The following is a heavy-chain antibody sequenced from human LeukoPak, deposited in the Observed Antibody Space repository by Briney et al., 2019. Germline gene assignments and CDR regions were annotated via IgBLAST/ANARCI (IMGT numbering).Heavy chain of an antibody. CDR1: GFTFSSYW. CDR2: IEEDGDKR. D-gene: IGHD4-23*01. J-gene: IGHJ4*02. Sequence: GGSLRLSCAASGFTFSSYWMTWVRQPPGKGLEWVATIEEDGDKRYYVDSVKGRFTISRDNAKNSLYLQMNSLRAEDTAVYYCARDAVAYWGQGALVIVSS. CDR3: ARDAVAY. V-gene: IGHV3-7*03.